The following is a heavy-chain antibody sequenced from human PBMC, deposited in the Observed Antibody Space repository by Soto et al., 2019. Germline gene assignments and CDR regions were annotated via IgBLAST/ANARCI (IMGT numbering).Heavy chain of an antibody. CDR3: CSSSRDIGYFDY. V-gene: IGHV3-74*01. D-gene: IGHD6-13*01. J-gene: IGHJ4*02. CDR1: GFTFSSYW. Sequence: EVQLVESGGGLVQPGGSLRLSCAASGFTFSSYWMHWVRQAPGKGLVWVSRINSDGSSTSYADSVKGRFTISRDNAKNTLYLQMNSLRAEDTAVYHCCSSSRDIGYFDYWGQGTLVTVSS. CDR2: INSDGSST.